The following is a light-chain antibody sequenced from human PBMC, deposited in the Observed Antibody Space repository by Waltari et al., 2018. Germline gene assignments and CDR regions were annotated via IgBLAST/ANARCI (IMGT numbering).Light chain of an antibody. CDR3: QQYNYWPPLT. J-gene: IGKJ4*01. CDR2: GAS. CDR1: QSVNSN. Sequence: EILMTQSPATLSVSPGESATLSCRASQSVNSNLAWYQQKPGQAPRLLISGASTRATGIPARFSGTGSRTEFTLTITSLQSEDFATYYCQQYNYWPPLTFGGGTKVEI. V-gene: IGKV3-15*01.